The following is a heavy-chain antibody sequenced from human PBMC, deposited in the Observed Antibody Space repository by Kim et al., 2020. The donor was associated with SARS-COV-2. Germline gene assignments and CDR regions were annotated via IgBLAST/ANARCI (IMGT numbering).Heavy chain of an antibody. J-gene: IGHJ4*01. D-gene: IGHD6-6*01. V-gene: IGHV3-33*06. CDR3: AKDWYSSSLIVLYFDS. Sequence: DSVKGRFTIARDDSKNTLYLEMNSLRAEDTAVYYCAKDWYSSSLIVLYFDSWGQGAPVTVSS.